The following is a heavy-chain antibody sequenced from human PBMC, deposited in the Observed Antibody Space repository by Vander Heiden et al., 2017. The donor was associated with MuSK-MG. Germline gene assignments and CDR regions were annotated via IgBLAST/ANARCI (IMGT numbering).Heavy chain of an antibody. CDR2: IYWDDDK. CDR3: THSLSPDNYFDY. J-gene: IGHJ4*02. V-gene: IGHV2-5*02. CDR1: GFSLSTSGVG. Sequence: QITLKESGPTLVKPTQTLTLTCTFSGFSLSTSGVGVGWIRQPPGKALEWIALIYWDDDKRYSPSLKSRLTITKDTSKKQVVLTMTNMHPVDTATYYCTHSLSPDNYFDYWGQGTLVTVSS.